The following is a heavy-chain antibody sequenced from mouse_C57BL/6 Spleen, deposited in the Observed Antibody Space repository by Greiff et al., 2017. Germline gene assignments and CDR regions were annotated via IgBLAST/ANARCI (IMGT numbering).Heavy chain of an antibody. CDR1: GYTFTSYW. V-gene: IGHV1-72*01. CDR3: AREKWYDSPAWFAY. D-gene: IGHD1-3*01. Sequence: QVQLQQPGAELVKPGASVKLSCKASGYTFTSYWMHWVKQRPGRGLEWIGRIDPNSGGTKYNEKFKSKATLTVDKPSSPAYMQLSSLTSEDSAVYYCAREKWYDSPAWFAYWGQGTLVTVSA. J-gene: IGHJ3*01. CDR2: IDPNSGGT.